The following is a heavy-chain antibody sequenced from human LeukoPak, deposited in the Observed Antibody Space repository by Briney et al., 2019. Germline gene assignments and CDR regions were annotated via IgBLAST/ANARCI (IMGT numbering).Heavy chain of an antibody. D-gene: IGHD6-19*01. CDR2: IYYSGSI. CDR3: ARRPIAVAANFDY. CDR1: GGSISSSSYY. J-gene: IGHJ4*02. V-gene: IGHV4-39*01. Sequence: SETLSLTCTVSGGSISSSSYYWGWIRQPPGKGLEWIGSIYYSGSIYYNPSLKSRVTISVDTSKNQFSLKLSSVTAADTAVYYCARRPIAVAANFDYWGQGTLVTVSS.